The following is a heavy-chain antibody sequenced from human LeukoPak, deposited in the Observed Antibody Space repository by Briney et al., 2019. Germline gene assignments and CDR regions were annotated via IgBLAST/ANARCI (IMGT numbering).Heavy chain of an antibody. CDR3: ARERRYFDY. V-gene: IGHV3-23*01. J-gene: IGHJ4*02. Sequence: GGSLRLSCAASGFXFSSYSISWVRQAPGKGLEWVSVISGSGGSTYYADSVKGRFTISRDNSKNTLYLQMNSLRAEDTAVYYCARERRYFDYWGQGTLVTVSS. CDR1: GFXFSSYS. CDR2: ISGSGGST.